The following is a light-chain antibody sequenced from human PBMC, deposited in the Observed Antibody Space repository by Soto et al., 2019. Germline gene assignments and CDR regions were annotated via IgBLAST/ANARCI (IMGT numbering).Light chain of an antibody. J-gene: IGKJ4*01. V-gene: IGKV3-11*01. CDR2: DAS. CDR3: QQRSNWPST. Sequence: EIVLTQSPATLSLSPGERATLSCRASQSVRSYLAWYQQKPGQAPRLLIYDASNRATGIPARFSGSGSGTDFTLTITSLEPEDFAVYSCQQRSNWPSTFGGETKVEIK. CDR1: QSVRSY.